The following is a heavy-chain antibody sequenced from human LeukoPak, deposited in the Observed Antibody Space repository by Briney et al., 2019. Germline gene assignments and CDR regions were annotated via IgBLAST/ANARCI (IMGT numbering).Heavy chain of an antibody. J-gene: IGHJ6*02. CDR3: ARDLGIAAAGGRGRRYYYYYGMDV. D-gene: IGHD6-13*01. V-gene: IGHV3-7*03. CDR1: GFALSDYW. CDR2: INEDGGAT. Sequence: GSLRLSCAASGFALSDYWMTWVRQAPGKGLEWVADINEDGGATHYVDSVKGRFTISRDNAKNSLYLQMNSLRAEDTALYHCARDLGIAAAGGRGRRYYYYYGMDVWGQGTTVTVSS.